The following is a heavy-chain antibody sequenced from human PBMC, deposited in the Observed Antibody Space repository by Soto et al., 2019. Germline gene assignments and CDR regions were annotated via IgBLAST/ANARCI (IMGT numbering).Heavy chain of an antibody. CDR2: ISAYDGKT. CDR3: ARDPHEFWTSYWFDP. CDR1: GYTFTSYG. V-gene: IGHV1-18*01. Sequence: ASVKVSCKASGYTFTSYGISWVRQAPGQGLELMGWISAYDGKTTYAEKFQGRVTLTTDTSTSNAYMELRSLRSDDTAIYYCARDPHEFWTSYWFDPWGQGTPVTVSS. D-gene: IGHD3-3*01. J-gene: IGHJ5*02.